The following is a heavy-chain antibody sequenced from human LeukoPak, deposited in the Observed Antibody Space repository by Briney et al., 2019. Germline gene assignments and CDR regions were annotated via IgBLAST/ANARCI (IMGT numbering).Heavy chain of an antibody. J-gene: IGHJ6*03. CDR3: ARLQKSVVRHFLFYYYMDV. Sequence: SETLSLTCTVSGGSINNGGYYWSWIRQHPGKGLEWIGYIYYSGSSYYNPSLKSRVTISVDTFKNQFSLKLSSVTAADTAVYYCARLQKSVVRHFLFYYYMDVWGKGATVTVSS. CDR2: IYYSGSS. D-gene: IGHD3-10*01. CDR1: GGSINNGGYY. V-gene: IGHV4-61*08.